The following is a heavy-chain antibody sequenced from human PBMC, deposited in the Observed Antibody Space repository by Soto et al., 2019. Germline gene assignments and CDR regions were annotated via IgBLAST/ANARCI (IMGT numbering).Heavy chain of an antibody. J-gene: IGHJ4*02. CDR3: ARAGRGGKYFFDY. Sequence: SETLSLTCTVSGGSFTSADFYWSWLRQPPGKGLEWIGYIYYSGSTYYNPSLKSRVTISADTSKNQFSLNLSSVTAADTAVYYCARAGRGGKYFFDYWGQGTLVTVSS. CDR1: GGSFTSADFY. CDR2: IYYSGST. V-gene: IGHV4-30-4*01. D-gene: IGHD3-10*01.